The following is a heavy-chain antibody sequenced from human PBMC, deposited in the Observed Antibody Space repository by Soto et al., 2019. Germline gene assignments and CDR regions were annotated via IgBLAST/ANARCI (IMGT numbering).Heavy chain of an antibody. CDR1: GGSISSSSYY. V-gene: IGHV4-39*01. D-gene: IGHD3-10*01. CDR2: IYYSGST. Sequence: TSETLSLTCTVSGGSISSSSYYWGWIRQPPGKGLEWIGSIYYSGSTYYNPSLKSRVTISVDTSKNQFSLKLSSVTAADTAVYYCARRYYYGSGSREITYYYYYGMDVWGQGTTVTVSS. J-gene: IGHJ6*02. CDR3: ARRYYYGSGSREITYYYYYGMDV.